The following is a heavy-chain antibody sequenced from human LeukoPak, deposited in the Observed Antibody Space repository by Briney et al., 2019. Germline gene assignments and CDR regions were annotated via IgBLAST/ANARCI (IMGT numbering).Heavy chain of an antibody. CDR2: IWYDGSNK. Sequence: PGRSLRLSCAASGFTFSNHGTHWVRQAPGKGLEWVALIWYDGSNKEYADSVKGRFTISRDNSKNTLYLQMNSLRDEDTAVYYCARDQGTSTTAPKRKGRFDPWGQGTLVTVSS. CDR3: ARDQGTSTTAPKRKGRFDP. CDR1: GFTFSNHG. J-gene: IGHJ5*02. D-gene: IGHD1-1*01. V-gene: IGHV3-33*01.